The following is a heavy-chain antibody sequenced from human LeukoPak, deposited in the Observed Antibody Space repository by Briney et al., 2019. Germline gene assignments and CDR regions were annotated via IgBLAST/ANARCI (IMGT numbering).Heavy chain of an antibody. D-gene: IGHD3-22*01. CDR2: IYTSGST. V-gene: IGHV4-61*02. CDR3: ASMSGYYVPYYYYMDV. Sequence: PSETLSLTCTVSGGSISSGGYYWSWIRQPAGKGLEWIGRIYTSGSTNYNPALKSRFTISVDTSKNQFSLKRSSVTAADTAVYYCASMSGYYVPYYYYMDVWGKGTTVTVSS. CDR1: GGSISSGGYY. J-gene: IGHJ6*03.